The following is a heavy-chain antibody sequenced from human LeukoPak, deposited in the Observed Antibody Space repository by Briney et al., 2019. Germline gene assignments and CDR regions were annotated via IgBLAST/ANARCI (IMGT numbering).Heavy chain of an antibody. CDR2: IYYSGST. CDR1: GGSISSGDYY. Sequence: PSETLSLTCTVSGGSISSGDYYWSWIRQPPGKGLEWIGYIYYSGSTYYNPSLKSRVTISVDTSKNQFSLKLSSVTAADTAVYYCARGLYDCSSTSCHPRFDYWGQGTLVTVPS. J-gene: IGHJ4*02. V-gene: IGHV4-30-4*08. CDR3: ARGLYDCSSTSCHPRFDY. D-gene: IGHD2-2*01.